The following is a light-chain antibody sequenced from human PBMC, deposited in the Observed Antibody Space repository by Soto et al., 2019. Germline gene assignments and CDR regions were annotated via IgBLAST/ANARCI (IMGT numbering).Light chain of an antibody. CDR2: DAS. CDR1: QSVSSY. CDR3: QQRSNWLWT. V-gene: IGKV3-11*01. J-gene: IGKJ1*01. Sequence: EIVLTQSPATLSLSPGERAILSCRASQSVSSYLAWYQQKPGQAPTLLIYDASNRATGIPARFSGSGSGTDFTLTISSLEPEDFAVYYCQQRSNWLWTFGQGTKVDIK.